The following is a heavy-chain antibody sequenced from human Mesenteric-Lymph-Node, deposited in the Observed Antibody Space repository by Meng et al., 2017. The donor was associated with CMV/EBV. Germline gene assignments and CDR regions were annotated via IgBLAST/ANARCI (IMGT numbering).Heavy chain of an antibody. Sequence: GESLKISCAASGFAFSDSFMSWMRQAPGKGPEWIAFISDNSDAIFYADSVEGRFTISRGNSKMSLSLQMNSLRAEDTAVYYCARDFSKLVFEAGSDFWGQGTLVTVSS. CDR3: ARDFSKLVFEAGSDF. V-gene: IGHV3-11*04. J-gene: IGHJ4*02. D-gene: IGHD1-7*01. CDR1: GFAFSDSF. CDR2: ISDNSDAI.